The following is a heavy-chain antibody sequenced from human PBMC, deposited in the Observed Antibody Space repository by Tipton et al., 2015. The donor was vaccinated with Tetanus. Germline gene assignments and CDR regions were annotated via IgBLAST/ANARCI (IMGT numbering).Heavy chain of an antibody. Sequence: QLVQSGAEVKKPGASVKVSCKTSGYTFITYDINWVRQAPGQGLEWMGWMSPNSGNTGYAQKFQCRVTMTRDTSIRTAYMEVTSLRSEDPAVYYCARGRASLDFWGQGSLVTVSS. CDR1: GYTFITYD. V-gene: IGHV1-8*01. CDR2: MSPNSGNT. CDR3: ARGRASLDF. J-gene: IGHJ4*02.